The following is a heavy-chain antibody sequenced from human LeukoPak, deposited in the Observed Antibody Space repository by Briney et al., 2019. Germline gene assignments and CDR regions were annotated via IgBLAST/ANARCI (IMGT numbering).Heavy chain of an antibody. V-gene: IGHV3-21*01. CDR2: ISSSRNYV. J-gene: IGHJ4*02. D-gene: IGHD1/OR15-1a*01. Sequence: GGSLRLSCAASGFTFSSYSMTWVRQAPGKGPEWVSSISSSRNYVHYADSVKGRFTTSRDNAKNSLYLQMNSLRAEDTALYYCARENWYKFDYWGQGTLVTVSS. CDR3: ARENWYKFDY. CDR1: GFTFSSYS.